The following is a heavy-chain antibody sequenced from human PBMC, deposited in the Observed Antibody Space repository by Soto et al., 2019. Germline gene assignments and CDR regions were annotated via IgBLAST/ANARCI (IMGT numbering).Heavy chain of an antibody. V-gene: IGHV1-3*01. CDR3: ARDSAREEQWLVRLPTYYFDY. J-gene: IGHJ4*02. Sequence: GASVKVSCKASGYTFTSYAMHWVRQAPGQRLEWMGWINAGNGNTKYSQKFQGRVTITRDTSASTAYMELSSLRSEDTAVYYCARDSAREEQWLVRLPTYYFDYWGQGTLVTVSS. CDR1: GYTFTSYA. D-gene: IGHD6-19*01. CDR2: INAGNGNT.